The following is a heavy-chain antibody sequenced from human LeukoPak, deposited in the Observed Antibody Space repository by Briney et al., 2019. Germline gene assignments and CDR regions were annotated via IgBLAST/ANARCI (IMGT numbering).Heavy chain of an antibody. CDR3: ARVIVLMVYAAQPYNWFDP. CDR2: MNPNSGNT. Sequence: ASVKVSCKASGYTFTSYDINWVRQATGQGLEWMGWMNPNSGNTGYAQKFQGRVTMTRSTSISTAYMELSSLRSEDTAVYYCARVIVLMVYAAQPYNWFDPWGQGTLVTVSS. J-gene: IGHJ5*02. D-gene: IGHD2-8*01. V-gene: IGHV1-8*01. CDR1: GYTFTSYD.